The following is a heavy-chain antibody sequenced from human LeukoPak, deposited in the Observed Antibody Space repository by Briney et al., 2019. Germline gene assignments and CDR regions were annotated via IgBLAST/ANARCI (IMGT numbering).Heavy chain of an antibody. CDR3: ARSASYDFVWGSSRLDY. D-gene: IGHD3-16*01. Sequence: SVKVSCKASGGTFSKYALTWVRQAPGQGLEWLGGITPIFGTSNYAHKFQGRVTITADESTGTAYMELSSLRSADTAVYYCARSASYDFVWGSSRLDYWGHGTLVTVSS. V-gene: IGHV1-69*13. CDR1: GGTFSKYA. J-gene: IGHJ4*01. CDR2: ITPIFGTS.